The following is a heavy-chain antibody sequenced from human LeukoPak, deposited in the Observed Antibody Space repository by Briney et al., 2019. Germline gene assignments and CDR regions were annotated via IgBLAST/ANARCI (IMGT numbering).Heavy chain of an antibody. Sequence: GGSLRLSCAASGFTFSTSAMHWVRQAPGKGLEWVAFTSFDESHRFYADSVEGRFTISRDNSKNTLFLQMHNLRVDDTAMYYCAVVAGRFPPDYWGQGTLVTVSS. D-gene: IGHD6-19*01. J-gene: IGHJ4*02. V-gene: IGHV3-30-3*01. CDR1: GFTFSTSA. CDR3: AVVAGRFPPDY. CDR2: TSFDESHR.